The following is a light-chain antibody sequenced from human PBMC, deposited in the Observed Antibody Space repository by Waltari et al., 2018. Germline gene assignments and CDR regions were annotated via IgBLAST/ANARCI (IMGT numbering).Light chain of an antibody. Sequence: DIQLTQSPSSLHASVGERVTITCLASQSISNYLNWYQQKPGKAPKVLISAASSLQSGVPSRFSGSGSGTAFTLTISSLQPEDFATYYCQQCYSTPLTFGGGTKVE. J-gene: IGKJ4*01. CDR3: QQCYSTPLT. CDR1: QSISNY. V-gene: IGKV1-39*01. CDR2: AAS.